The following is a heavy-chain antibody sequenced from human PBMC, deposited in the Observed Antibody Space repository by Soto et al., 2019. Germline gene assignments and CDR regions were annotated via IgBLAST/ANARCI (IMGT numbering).Heavy chain of an antibody. V-gene: IGHV3-33*01. J-gene: IGHJ4*02. CDR3: AREGMAGGYFDY. Sequence: QVQLVESGGGVVQPGRSLRLSCAASGFTFSSYGMHWVRTAPGKGLEWVAVIWYDGSNKYYADSVKGRFTISRDNYKNTLYLQMNSLSAEDTAVYYCAREGMAGGYFDYWGQGTLVTVSS. D-gene: IGHD3-16*01. CDR2: IWYDGSNK. CDR1: GFTFSSYG.